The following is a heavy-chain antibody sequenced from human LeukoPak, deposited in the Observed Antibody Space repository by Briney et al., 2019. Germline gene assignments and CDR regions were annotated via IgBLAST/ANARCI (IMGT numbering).Heavy chain of an antibody. CDR3: VRAMAPLDTFNYQYAMDV. V-gene: IGHV1-8*01. CDR2: MNPNSGNT. CDR1: GYTFNNYD. J-gene: IGHJ6*02. Sequence: ASVKVSCKASGYTFNNYDINWVRQAPGQGLEWMGWMNPNSGNTGYAQKFQGRFMLTRETFISTAYMELSSLRSDDTAVYYCVRAMAPLDTFNYQYAMDVWGQGTMVTVSS. D-gene: IGHD5-24*01.